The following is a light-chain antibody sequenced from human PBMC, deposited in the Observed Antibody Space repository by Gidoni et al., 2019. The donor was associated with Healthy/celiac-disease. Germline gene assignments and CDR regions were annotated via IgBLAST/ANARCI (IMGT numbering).Light chain of an antibody. CDR2: GAS. J-gene: IGKJ2*01. Sequence: RATLSCRASQSVSSSYLAWYQQKPGQAPRLLIYGASSRATGIPDRFSGSGSGTDFTLTISRLEPEDFAVYYCQQYGSSPYTFGQGTKLEIK. CDR1: QSVSSSY. V-gene: IGKV3-20*01. CDR3: QQYGSSPYT.